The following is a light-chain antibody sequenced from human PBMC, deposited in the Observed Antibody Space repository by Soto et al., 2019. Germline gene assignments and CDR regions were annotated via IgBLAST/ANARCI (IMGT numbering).Light chain of an antibody. V-gene: IGKV1-5*03. CDR3: QQYNDYWT. Sequence: DTQMTQSPSTLSASVGDRVTITCRASQSINIWLAWYQQKPGRAPKLLIYKASTLESGVPSRFSGSGSGTEFTLTISSLQPDDFANYYCQQYNDYWTFGQGTKVDIK. J-gene: IGKJ1*01. CDR2: KAS. CDR1: QSINIW.